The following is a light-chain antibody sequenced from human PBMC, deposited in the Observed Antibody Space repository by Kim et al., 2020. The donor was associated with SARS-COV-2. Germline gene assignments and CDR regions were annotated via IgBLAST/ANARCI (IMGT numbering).Light chain of an antibody. Sequence: LSPGDRATLSCRASQSISSSLAWYQQKPGQVPRLLIYAASTLETGIPSRFSGSGSGTDFTLTISSLEPEDFAPYYCQQRNSWPLTFGGGTKVDIK. V-gene: IGKV3-11*01. CDR2: AAS. CDR3: QQRNSWPLT. CDR1: QSISSS. J-gene: IGKJ4*01.